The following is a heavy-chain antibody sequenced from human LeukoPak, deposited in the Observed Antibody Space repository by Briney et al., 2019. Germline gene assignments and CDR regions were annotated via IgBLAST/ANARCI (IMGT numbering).Heavy chain of an antibody. D-gene: IGHD5-12*01. J-gene: IGHJ4*02. CDR3: AREIVATVLFGY. CDR1: GGTFSSYA. Sequence: ASVKVSCKASGGTFSSYAISWVRQAPGQGREWMGGIIPIFGTANYAQKFQGRVTITADESTSTAYMELSSLRSEDTAVYYCAREIVATVLFGYWGQGTLVTVSS. CDR2: IIPIFGTA. V-gene: IGHV1-69*13.